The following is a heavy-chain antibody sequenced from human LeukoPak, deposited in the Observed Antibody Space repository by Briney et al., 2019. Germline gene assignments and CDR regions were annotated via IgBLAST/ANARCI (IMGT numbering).Heavy chain of an antibody. V-gene: IGHV1-69*10. J-gene: IGHJ6*02. CDR2: IIPILGIA. Sequence: VKVSXXXXXGTFXXXAISWVRQXPGQGLEWMGRIIPILGIANYAQKSQGRVTITADKSTSTAYMELSSLRSEDTAVYYCARDGATRGYYYYGMDVWGQGTTVTVSS. CDR1: XGTFXXXA. D-gene: IGHD4-17*01. CDR3: ARDGATRGYYYYGMDV.